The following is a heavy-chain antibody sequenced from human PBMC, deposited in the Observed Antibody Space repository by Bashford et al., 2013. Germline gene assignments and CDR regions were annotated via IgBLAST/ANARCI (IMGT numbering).Heavy chain of an antibody. J-gene: IGHJ4*02. D-gene: IGHD3-3*01. Sequence: VASVKVSCNASGYTFTSYYMHWVRQAPGQGLEWMGIINPSGGSTSYAQKFQGRVTMTRDTSTSTVYMELSSLRSEDTAVYYCARDHGGLRFLESLPPGYWGQGTLVTVSS. CDR3: ARDHGGLRFLESLPPGY. V-gene: IGHV1-46*01. CDR2: INPSGGST. CDR1: GYTFTSYY.